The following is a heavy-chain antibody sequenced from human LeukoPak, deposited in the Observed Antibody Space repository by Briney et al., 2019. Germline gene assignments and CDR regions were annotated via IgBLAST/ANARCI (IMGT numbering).Heavy chain of an antibody. CDR1: GGSISGYY. J-gene: IGHJ6*02. V-gene: IGHV4-59*01. CDR2: IYYSGST. CDR3: ARGGGGSYPYYYYGMDV. Sequence: PSETLSLTCTVSGGSISGYYWSWIRQPPGKGLEWIGYIYYSGSTNYNPSLKSRVTISVDTSKNQFSLKLSSVTAADTAVYYCARGGGGSYPYYYYGMDVWGQGTTVTVSS. D-gene: IGHD1-26*01.